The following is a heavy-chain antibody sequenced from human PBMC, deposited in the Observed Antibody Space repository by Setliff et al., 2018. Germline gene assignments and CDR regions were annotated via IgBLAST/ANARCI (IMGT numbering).Heavy chain of an antibody. V-gene: IGHV4-59*12. J-gene: IGHJ4*01. D-gene: IGHD3-22*01. Sequence: PSETLSLTCTVSDVSISGYYWSWIRQPPGKGLEWIGYIHSSGSTNYNPSLKSRVTISVDTSKNQFSLKVNSVTAADTAVYYCARGADYHDTSGYSHWGQGTLVTVS. CDR3: ARGADYHDTSGYSH. CDR1: DVSISGYY. CDR2: IHSSGST.